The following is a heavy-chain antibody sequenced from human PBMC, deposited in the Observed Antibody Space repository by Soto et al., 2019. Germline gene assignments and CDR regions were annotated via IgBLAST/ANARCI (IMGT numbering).Heavy chain of an antibody. V-gene: IGHV4-31*03. CDR3: TRSPETATLSRRALPYFFDS. CDR2: IYYSGSF. Sequence: QVQLQESGPGLVKPSQTLSLTCSVSGGSISRGGSYWSWIRQRPGKGPEWIGYIYYSGSFYYTSSLNGRVMISPDTSKNQFSLQLSSVTAADTAVYYCTRSPETATLSRRALPYFFDSWGQGSLVTVSS. CDR1: GGSISRGGSY. D-gene: IGHD5-12*01. J-gene: IGHJ4*02.